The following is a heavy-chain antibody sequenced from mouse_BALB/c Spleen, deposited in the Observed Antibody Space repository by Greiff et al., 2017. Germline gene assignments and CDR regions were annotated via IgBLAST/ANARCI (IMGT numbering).Heavy chain of an antibody. CDR3: TRQGHYYAMDY. CDR2: IRLKSNNYAT. CDR1: GFTFSNYW. J-gene: IGHJ4*01. D-gene: IGHD3-3*01. V-gene: IGHV6-6*02. Sequence: DVMLVESGGGLVQPGGSMKLSCVASGFTFSNYWMNWVRQSPEKGLEWVAEIRLKSNNYATHYAESVKGRFTISRDDSKSSVYLQMNNLRAEDTGIYYCTRQGHYYAMDYWGQGTSVTVSS.